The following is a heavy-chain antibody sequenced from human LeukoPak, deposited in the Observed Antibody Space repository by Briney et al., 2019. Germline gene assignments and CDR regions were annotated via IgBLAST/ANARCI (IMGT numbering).Heavy chain of an antibody. CDR3: ARASPSGYDY. CDR1: GFTFSTYG. Sequence: GGSLRLSCAASGFTFSTYGMNWVRQAPGKGLEWVSYISHTSDAIYYPDSVKSRFTISRDNAKNSLYLQMNSLRDEDTAVYYCARASPSGYDYWAREPWSPSPQ. V-gene: IGHV3-48*02. J-gene: IGHJ4*02. CDR2: ISHTSDAI. D-gene: IGHD3-22*01.